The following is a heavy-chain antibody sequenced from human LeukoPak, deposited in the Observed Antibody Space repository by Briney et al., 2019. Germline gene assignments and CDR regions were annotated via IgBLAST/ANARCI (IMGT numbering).Heavy chain of an antibody. J-gene: IGHJ4*02. Sequence: GGSLRLSCAASGFTVANDRMSWVRQAPGKGLEWVSTVYGGGNTAYADSVKGRFTISRDTSKNTLLLQMNSLRAEDAALYFCVRERFGAIVENWGQGALVIVSS. CDR1: GFTVANDR. D-gene: IGHD5-24*01. CDR2: VYGGGNT. CDR3: VRERFGAIVEN. V-gene: IGHV3-53*01.